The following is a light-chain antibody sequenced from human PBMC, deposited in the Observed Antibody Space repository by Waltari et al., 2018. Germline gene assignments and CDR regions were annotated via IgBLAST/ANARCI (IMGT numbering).Light chain of an antibody. J-gene: IGLJ1*01. CDR2: SNN. Sequence: QSVLTQPPSASVTPGQRVTIPCSGITSNIGSNTVNWYQQFPGTAPTLLIYSNNQRPSGVPDRFSASKSGASASLAISGLYYEDEADYYCAAWDYSLNYVFGSGTKVTVL. CDR3: AAWDYSLNYV. V-gene: IGLV1-44*01. CDR1: TSNIGSNT.